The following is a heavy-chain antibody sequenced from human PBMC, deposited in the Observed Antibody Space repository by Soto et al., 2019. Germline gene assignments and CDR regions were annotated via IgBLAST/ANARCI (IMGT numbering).Heavy chain of an antibody. CDR1: GFTFSSYA. CDR3: ARDPAGDYVGFDY. V-gene: IGHV3-30-3*01. Sequence: QVQLVESGGGVVQPGRSLRLSCAASGFTFSSYAMHWVRQAPGKGPEWVAVISYDGSNKYYADSVKGRFTISRDNSKNTLYLQMNSLRAEDTAVYYCARDPAGDYVGFDYWGQGTLGTVSS. CDR2: ISYDGSNK. J-gene: IGHJ4*02. D-gene: IGHD4-17*01.